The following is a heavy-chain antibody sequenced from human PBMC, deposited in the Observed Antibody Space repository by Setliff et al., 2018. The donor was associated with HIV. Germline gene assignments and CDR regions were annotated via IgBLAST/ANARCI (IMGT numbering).Heavy chain of an antibody. CDR3: AGGPGSTSIDY. CDR1: GGSISSSSYY. CDR2: IFYSGHT. J-gene: IGHJ4*02. D-gene: IGHD2-2*01. Sequence: SETLSLTCTVSGGSISSSSYYWGWIRQPPGKGLEWIGNIFYSGHTYYNPSLRSRVTISVDTSKNQFSLNLRSVTAADTAVYYCAGGPGSTSIDYWAQGTLVTVSS. V-gene: IGHV4-39*01.